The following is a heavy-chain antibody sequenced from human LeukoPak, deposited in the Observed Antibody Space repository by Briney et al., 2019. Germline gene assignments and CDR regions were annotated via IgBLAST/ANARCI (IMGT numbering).Heavy chain of an antibody. CDR3: ARDGSPGTTITGTYYFDY. CDR2: INPNSGGT. CDR1: GYTFTGYY. Sequence: ATVKVSCKASGYTFTGYYMHWVRQAPGQGLEWMGWINPNSGGTNYAQKFQGRVTMTRDTSISTAYMELSRLRSDDTAVYYCARDGSPGTTITGTYYFDYWGQGTLVTVSS. J-gene: IGHJ4*02. D-gene: IGHD1-7*01. V-gene: IGHV1-2*02.